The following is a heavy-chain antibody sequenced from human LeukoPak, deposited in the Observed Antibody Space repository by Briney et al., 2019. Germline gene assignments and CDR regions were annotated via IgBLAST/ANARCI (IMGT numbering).Heavy chain of an antibody. D-gene: IGHD6-19*01. CDR3: ARQYNSGWFFDY. J-gene: IGHJ4*02. CDR2: IYYSGCT. CDR1: GDSISSYY. Sequence: SETLSLTCTVSGDSISSYYRSWIRQPPGKGLEWIGYIYYSGCTDYNPSLKSRVTISVDTSRNQFSLKLSSVTAADTAVYYCARQYNSGWFFDYWGQGTLVTVSS. V-gene: IGHV4-59*08.